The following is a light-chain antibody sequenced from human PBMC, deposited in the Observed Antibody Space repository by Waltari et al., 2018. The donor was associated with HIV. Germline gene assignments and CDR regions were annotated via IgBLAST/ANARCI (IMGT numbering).Light chain of an antibody. J-gene: IGLJ2*01. CDR3: SSYTSSSTLV. V-gene: IGLV2-14*01. CDR2: EVT. CDR1: YSDVGVYNY. Sequence: QSALTQPASVSGSPGQSITISCTGTYSDVGVYNYVSWFQQRPGKAPKLIVYEVTHRPSGVSNRFSASKSGNTASLTISGVQAEDEADYYCSSYTSSSTLVFGGGTKLTVL.